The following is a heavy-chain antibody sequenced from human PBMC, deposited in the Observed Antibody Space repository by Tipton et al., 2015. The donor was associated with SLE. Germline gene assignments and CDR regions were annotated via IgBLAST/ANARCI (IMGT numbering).Heavy chain of an antibody. CDR1: GFTFSSYG. CDR3: AKGSGYYCCCFDV. CDR2: IRYDGSNK. V-gene: IGHV3-30*02. Sequence: GSLRLSCAASGFTFSSYGMHWVRQAPGKGLEWVAFIRYDGSNKYYADPVKGRFTITRDNSTNPLYLEMNSLRAEDTAVYYCAKGSGYYCCCFDVWGPGTTVTVSS. D-gene: IGHD1-26*01. J-gene: IGHJ6*02.